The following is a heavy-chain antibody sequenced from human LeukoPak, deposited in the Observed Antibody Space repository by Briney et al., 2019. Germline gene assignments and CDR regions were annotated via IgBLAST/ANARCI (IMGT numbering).Heavy chain of an antibody. J-gene: IGHJ4*02. CDR2: FDPENGEI. CDR1: GNTLRELP. V-gene: IGHV1-24*01. D-gene: IGHD3-3*01. CDR3: ATRGSDFWSGFDF. Sequence: GASVKVSCKLSGNTLRELPIQWVRQAGGKGLEWMAGFDPENGEIVYAQKFQGRVTMTEDTSTNTAYMELTSLTSDDTALYYCATRGSDFWSGFDFWGQGTQVTVSS.